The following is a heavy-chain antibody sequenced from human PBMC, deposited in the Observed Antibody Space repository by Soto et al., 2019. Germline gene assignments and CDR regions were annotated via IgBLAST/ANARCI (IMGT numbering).Heavy chain of an antibody. CDR1: GGCFSGYY. CDR3: AVGINWFNP. Sequence: PSENVSLTCAVYGGCFSGYYWTWIRQSPGKGLEWIGEINHSGSTNYNPSLKSRVSISVDTSKNQFSLKLNSVTAAYTAIYYYAVGINWFNPSGQGTLVTVSS. CDR2: INHSGST. J-gene: IGHJ5*02. V-gene: IGHV4-34*01. D-gene: IGHD7-27*01.